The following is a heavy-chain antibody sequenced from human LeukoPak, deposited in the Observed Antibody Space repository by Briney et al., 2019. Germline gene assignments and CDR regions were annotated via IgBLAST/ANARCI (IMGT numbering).Heavy chain of an antibody. D-gene: IGHD3-22*01. V-gene: IGHV1-69*13. CDR2: NIPIFGTA. CDR1: GYTFTSYG. CDR3: ARDYYDSSGYYLSFDY. J-gene: IGHJ4*02. Sequence: SVKVSCKASGYTFTSYGISWVRQAPGQGLEWMGGNIPIFGTANYAQKFQGRVTITADESTSTAYMELSSLRSEDTAVYYCARDYYDSSGYYLSFDYWGQGTLVTVSS.